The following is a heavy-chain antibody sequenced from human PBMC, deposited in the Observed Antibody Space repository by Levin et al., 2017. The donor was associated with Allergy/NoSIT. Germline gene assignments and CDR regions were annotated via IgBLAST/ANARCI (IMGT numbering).Heavy chain of an antibody. CDR3: VRFMAPGY. CDR2: INPDGTSA. CDR1: GFTFSSYY. J-gene: IGHJ4*02. Sequence: GGSLRLSCAASGFTFSSYYMHWVRQTPGKGLVWVSLINPDGTSASYADSVTGRFTISRDNARDTVHLQMNSLRVEDTAIYYCVRFMAPGYWGQGTLVTVSS. V-gene: IGHV3-74*01. D-gene: IGHD5-24*01.